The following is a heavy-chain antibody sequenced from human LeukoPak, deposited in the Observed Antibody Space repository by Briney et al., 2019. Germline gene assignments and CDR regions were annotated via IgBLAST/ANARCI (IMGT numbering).Heavy chain of an antibody. D-gene: IGHD3-3*01. V-gene: IGHV3-20*04. Sequence: GGSLRLSCAASGFTFDDYAMNWVRQAPGKGLEWVSGINWNGGSTYYRDSVKGRFTISRDNAKNSLYLRMNSLRAEDTALYYCARVKGSGYRNSIDYWGQGTLVTVSS. J-gene: IGHJ4*02. CDR3: ARVKGSGYRNSIDY. CDR2: INWNGGST. CDR1: GFTFDDYA.